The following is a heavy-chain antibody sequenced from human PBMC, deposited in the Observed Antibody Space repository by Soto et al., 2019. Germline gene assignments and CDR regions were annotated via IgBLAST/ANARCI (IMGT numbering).Heavy chain of an antibody. CDR3: ARVGRGSDAFDI. V-gene: IGHV3-48*02. D-gene: IGHD6-6*01. CDR1: GFNFNSYS. J-gene: IGHJ3*02. CDR2: ISSTSTTI. Sequence: EVQLVESGGGFVQPGGSLRLSCAASGFNFNSYSMNWVRQAPGKGLEWVSYISSTSTTIYYADSVEGRFTISRDNAKNSLYPQMNSLRDEDTALYYCARVGRGSDAFDIWGQGTMVTVSS.